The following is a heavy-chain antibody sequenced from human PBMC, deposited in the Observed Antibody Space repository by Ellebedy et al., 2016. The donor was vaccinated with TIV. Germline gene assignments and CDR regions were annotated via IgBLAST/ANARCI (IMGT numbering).Heavy chain of an antibody. Sequence: GESLKISCTASGFSFRSYWMAWIRQGPGRGLEWLSDISPTTRYTNYADSVRGRFTISRDNAKKSLYLQMNSLTAEDSAVYYCSRRPATTDVFDMWGQGTMVTVAS. CDR3: SRRPATTDVFDM. V-gene: IGHV3-21*05. D-gene: IGHD1-1*01. J-gene: IGHJ3*02. CDR1: GFSFRSYW. CDR2: ISPTTRYT.